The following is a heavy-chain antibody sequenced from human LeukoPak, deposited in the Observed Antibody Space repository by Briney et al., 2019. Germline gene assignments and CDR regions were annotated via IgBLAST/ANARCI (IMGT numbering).Heavy chain of an antibody. J-gene: IGHJ4*02. CDR1: GFTFNRNA. CDR2: ITKAGTT. Sequence: GGSLRLSCAASGFTFNRNAISWVRQAPGKGLEWVGRITKAGTTDYGAPVKGRFTISRDNSKNTFYLQMNSLTADDTSMYYCTWMSTVLTVDFWGRGTLVTVSS. V-gene: IGHV3-15*01. D-gene: IGHD4-23*01. CDR3: TWMSTVLTVDF.